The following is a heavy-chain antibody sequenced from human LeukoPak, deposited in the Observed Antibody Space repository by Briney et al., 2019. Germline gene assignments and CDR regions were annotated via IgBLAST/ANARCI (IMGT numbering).Heavy chain of an antibody. D-gene: IGHD1-1*01. Sequence: VASMKVSCKTSGYTFTDYYIYWVRQAPGQGLEWTGWISPNSGGTNYAQKFQGRVTMTRDTSISTAYMELNRLRSDDTAVYYCAREGNNNWSDYWGQGTLVTVSS. CDR3: AREGNNNWSDY. J-gene: IGHJ4*02. V-gene: IGHV1-2*02. CDR1: GYTFTDYY. CDR2: ISPNSGGT.